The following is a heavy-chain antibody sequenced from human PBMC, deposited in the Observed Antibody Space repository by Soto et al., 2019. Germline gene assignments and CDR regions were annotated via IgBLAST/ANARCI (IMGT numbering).Heavy chain of an antibody. CDR1: GYTFTSYG. CDR3: AADKRLWASSIAVAGMKGYYYYMDV. J-gene: IGHJ6*03. Sequence: GASVKVSCKASGYTFTSYGISWVRQAPGEGLEWMGWISAYNGNTNYAQKLQGRVTMTTDTSTSTAYMELRSLRSEDTAVYYCAADKRLWASSIAVAGMKGYYYYMDVWGKGTTVTVSS. CDR2: ISAYNGNT. D-gene: IGHD6-19*01. V-gene: IGHV1-18*01.